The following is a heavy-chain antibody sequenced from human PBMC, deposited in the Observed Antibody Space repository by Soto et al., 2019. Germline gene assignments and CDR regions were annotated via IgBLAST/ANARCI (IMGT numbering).Heavy chain of an antibody. D-gene: IGHD3-10*01. CDR3: TTESRLLWFGELSIYGMDV. CDR1: GFTFSDAW. V-gene: IGHV3-15*01. Sequence: GGSLRLSCAASGFTFSDAWMSWVRQAPGKGLEWVGRIKSKTDGGTTDYAAPVKGRFTISRDDSKNTLYLQMNSLKTEDTAVYYCTTESRLLWFGELSIYGMDVWGQGTTVTVSS. J-gene: IGHJ6*02. CDR2: IKSKTDGGTT.